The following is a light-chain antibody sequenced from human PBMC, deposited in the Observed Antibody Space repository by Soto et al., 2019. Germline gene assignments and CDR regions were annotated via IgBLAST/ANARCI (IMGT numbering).Light chain of an antibody. V-gene: IGKV3-15*01. CDR1: QSVDSK. CDR3: QHYSTWLWT. Sequence: EIVMTQSPATLSVSPGERATLSCRASQSVDSKLSWYQQKNGQGPRLLIYGASSRATGIPARFSGSGAGTLFILTISRLQSEDFAVYYCQHYSTWLWTFGQGTKVEIK. J-gene: IGKJ1*01. CDR2: GAS.